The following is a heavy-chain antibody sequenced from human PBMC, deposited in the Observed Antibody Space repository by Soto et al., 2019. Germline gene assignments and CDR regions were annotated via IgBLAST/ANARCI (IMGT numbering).Heavy chain of an antibody. Sequence: GGSLRLSCAASGSTFSSYSMNWVRQAPGKGLVWVSSISSSSSYIYYADSVKGRFTISRDNAKNSLYLQMNSLRAEDTAVYYCARRLWSYYYDSSGYYYTPRAFDIWGQGTMVTVSS. CDR2: ISSSSSYI. CDR1: GSTFSSYS. V-gene: IGHV3-21*01. J-gene: IGHJ3*02. D-gene: IGHD3-22*01. CDR3: ARRLWSYYYDSSGYYYTPRAFDI.